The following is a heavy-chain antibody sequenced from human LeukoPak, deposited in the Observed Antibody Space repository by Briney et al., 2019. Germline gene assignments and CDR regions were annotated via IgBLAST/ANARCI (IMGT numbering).Heavy chain of an antibody. CDR3: ARVEMGPYDSSGYYYY. V-gene: IGHV1-46*01. CDR2: INPSGGST. J-gene: IGHJ4*02. Sequence: ASVKVSCKASGYTFTSYYMHWVRQAPGQGLEWMGIINPSGGSTSYAQKFRGRVTMTRDMSTSTVYMELSSLRSEDTAVYYCARVEMGPYDSSGYYYYWGQGTLVTVSS. CDR1: GYTFTSYY. D-gene: IGHD3-22*01.